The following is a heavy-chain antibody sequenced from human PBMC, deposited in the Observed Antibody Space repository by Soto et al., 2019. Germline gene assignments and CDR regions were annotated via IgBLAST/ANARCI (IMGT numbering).Heavy chain of an antibody. V-gene: IGHV1-18*01. Sequence: ASVKVSCKASGYTFTSYGISWVRQAPGQGLEWMGRISAYNGNTNYAQKLQGRVTMTTDTSTSTAYMELRSLGSDDTAVYYCARVHCTNGVCYDNWFDPWGQGTLVTVSS. J-gene: IGHJ5*02. CDR3: ARVHCTNGVCYDNWFDP. CDR2: ISAYNGNT. D-gene: IGHD2-8*01. CDR1: GYTFTSYG.